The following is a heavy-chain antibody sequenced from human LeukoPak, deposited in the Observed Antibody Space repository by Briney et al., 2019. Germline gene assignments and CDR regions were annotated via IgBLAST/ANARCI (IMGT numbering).Heavy chain of an antibody. D-gene: IGHD6-19*01. J-gene: IGHJ4*02. Sequence: SETLSLTCTVSGGSISSYYWSWIRQPPGKGLEWIGYIYYSGSTSYNPSLKSRVTISVDTSKNQFSLKLSSVTAADTAVYYCARHNGGWSSFDYWGQGTLVTVSS. CDR3: ARHNGGWSSFDY. CDR2: IYYSGST. V-gene: IGHV4-59*08. CDR1: GGSISSYY.